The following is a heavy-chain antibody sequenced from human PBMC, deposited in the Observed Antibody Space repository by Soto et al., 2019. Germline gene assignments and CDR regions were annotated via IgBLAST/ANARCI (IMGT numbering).Heavy chain of an antibody. CDR2: IYYIGST. J-gene: IGHJ4*02. Sequence: QVQLQESGPGLVKPSQTLSLTCTVSGGSISRGGYYWSWIRQHPGKGLEWIGSIYYIGSTNYNPSLKSRVTVSVDTSKNQCSLKLSSVAAADTPVYYCARGQRDWGQGTLVTVSS. V-gene: IGHV4-31*03. CDR3: ARGQRD. CDR1: GGSISRGGYY.